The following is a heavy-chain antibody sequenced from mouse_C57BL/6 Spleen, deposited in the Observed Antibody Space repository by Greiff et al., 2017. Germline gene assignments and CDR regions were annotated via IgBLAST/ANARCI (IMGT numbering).Heavy chain of an antibody. CDR3: ARQGGYGSSYAMDY. D-gene: IGHD1-1*01. J-gene: IGHJ4*01. CDR2: ISSGGSYT. Sequence: DVQLPESGGDLVKPGGSLKLSCAASGFTFSSYGMSWVRQTPDKRLEWVAPISSGGSYTYYPDSVKGRFPISRDNAKNTLYLQMSSLKSEDTAMYYCARQGGYGSSYAMDYWGQGTSVTVSS. CDR1: GFTFSSYG. V-gene: IGHV5-6*01.